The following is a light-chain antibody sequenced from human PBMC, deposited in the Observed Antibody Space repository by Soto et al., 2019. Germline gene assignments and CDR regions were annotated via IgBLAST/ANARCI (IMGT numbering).Light chain of an antibody. Sequence: QSVLTQPPSVSGAQGQRVTISCTGSSSNIGAGYDVHWYQQLPGTAPKLLIYGNSNRPSGVPDRFSGSKSGTSASLAITGLQAEDEADYYCQSYDSSLSGSNVFGTGTNLTVL. V-gene: IGLV1-40*01. CDR1: SSNIGAGYD. J-gene: IGLJ1*01. CDR3: QSYDSSLSGSNV. CDR2: GNS.